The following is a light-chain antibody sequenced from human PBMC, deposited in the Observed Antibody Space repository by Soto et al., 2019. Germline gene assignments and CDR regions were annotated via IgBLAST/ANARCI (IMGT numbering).Light chain of an antibody. V-gene: IGLV2-14*01. J-gene: IGLJ3*02. CDR1: SSDIGGNNF. Sequence: QSVLTQPASVSGSPGQSITISCTGTSSDIGGNNFVSWYQQHAGKVPKLLIYEVSNRPPGVPSRFSGSKSGNTASLTISGLQAEDEAEYFCGSYTTSTTHMVFGGGTKLTVL. CDR3: GSYTTSTTHMV. CDR2: EVS.